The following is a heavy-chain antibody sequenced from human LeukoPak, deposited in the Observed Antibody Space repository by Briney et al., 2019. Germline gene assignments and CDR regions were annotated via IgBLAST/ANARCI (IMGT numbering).Heavy chain of an antibody. J-gene: IGHJ4*02. CDR2: INHSGNT. CDR1: GGSFSGYY. V-gene: IGHV4-34*01. D-gene: IGHD6-6*01. CDR3: ARGSSSVVSDY. Sequence: PSETLSLTCAVYGGSFSGYYWSWIRQPPGKGLEWIGEINHSGNTNYNPSLKSRVTISVDTSKNQFSLKLSSVTAADTAVYYCARGSSSVVSDYWGQGTLVTVSS.